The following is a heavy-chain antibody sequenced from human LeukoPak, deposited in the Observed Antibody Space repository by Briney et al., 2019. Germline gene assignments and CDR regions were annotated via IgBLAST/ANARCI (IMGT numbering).Heavy chain of an antibody. CDR1: RFRFSGSA. Sequence: PGGSLRLSCAASRFRFSGSAVHWVRQTAGKGLEGVGRIRSKANGYATEYAPSVKGRFNISRDNSKNTLYLQMNSLRAEDTAVYYCARSGYYEEGVDYWGQGTLVTVSS. J-gene: IGHJ4*02. CDR2: IRSKANGYAT. CDR3: ARSGYYEEGVDY. D-gene: IGHD3-3*01. V-gene: IGHV3-73*01.